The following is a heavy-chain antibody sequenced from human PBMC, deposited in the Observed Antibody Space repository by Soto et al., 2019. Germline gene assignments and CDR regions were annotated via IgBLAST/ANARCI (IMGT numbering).Heavy chain of an antibody. D-gene: IGHD1-26*01. CDR3: ARRVVGASYNWFDP. J-gene: IGHJ5*02. CDR2: IYSSENT. V-gene: IGHV4-39*01. CDR1: GGSVSSSSYS. Sequence: SETLSLTCTVSGGSVSSSSYSWGWIRQSPGKGLEWIGTIYSSENTYYNPSLMSRVTISVDTSKNEFSLKLSSVTAADTAVYYCARRVVGASYNWFDPWGQGTLVTVSS.